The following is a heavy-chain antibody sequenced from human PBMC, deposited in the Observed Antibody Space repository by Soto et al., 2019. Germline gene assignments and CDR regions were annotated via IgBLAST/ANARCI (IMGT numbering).Heavy chain of an antibody. V-gene: IGHV3-23*01. Sequence: GWSLRLSCAASGFTFSSYSMSWVRQAPGEGLEWVSGFRTSGDGGTTYYADSVKGRFTISRDNSKNMLFLQMNSLRAEDTAIYYCAKKVNSGPGSQYFDYWGQGTLVTVSS. CDR1: GFTFSSYS. D-gene: IGHD3-10*01. CDR3: AKKVNSGPGSQYFDY. J-gene: IGHJ4*02. CDR2: FRTSGDGGTT.